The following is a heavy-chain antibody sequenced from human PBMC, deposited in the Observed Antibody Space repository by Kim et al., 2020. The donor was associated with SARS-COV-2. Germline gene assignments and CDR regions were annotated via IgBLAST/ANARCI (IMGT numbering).Heavy chain of an antibody. J-gene: IGHJ4*02. Sequence: SETLSLTCAVYGGSFSGYYWSWIRQPPGKGLEWIGEINHSGSTNYNPSLKSRVTISVDTSKNQFSLKLSSVTAADTAVYYCARGNVRGVLRPNYDYWGQGTLVTVSS. D-gene: IGHD3-10*02. V-gene: IGHV4-34*01. CDR1: GGSFSGYY. CDR3: ARGNVRGVLRPNYDY. CDR2: INHSGST.